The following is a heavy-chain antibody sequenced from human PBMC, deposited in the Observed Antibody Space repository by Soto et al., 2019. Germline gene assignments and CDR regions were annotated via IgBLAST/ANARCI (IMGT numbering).Heavy chain of an antibody. CDR1: GFTFSSYG. Sequence: EVQLVESGGGLVQPGGSLRLSCAASGFTFSSYGMSWVRQAPGKGLEWVSYISSSGNTIYYADSVKGRFTISRDNAKNSLYVQMNSLRAEDTAVYYCARDSGVSMVTTHYCDSWGQGTLVAVSS. J-gene: IGHJ4*02. CDR3: ARDSGVSMVTTHYCDS. CDR2: ISSSGNTI. V-gene: IGHV3-48*01. D-gene: IGHD4-17*01.